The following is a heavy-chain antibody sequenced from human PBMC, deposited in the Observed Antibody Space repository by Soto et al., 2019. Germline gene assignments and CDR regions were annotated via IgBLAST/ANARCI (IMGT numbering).Heavy chain of an antibody. V-gene: IGHV1-18*01. CDR3: ARADLMVRGVIITLNWFDP. CDR2: ISAYNGNT. CDR1: GYTFTSYG. Sequence: ASVKVSCKASGYTFTSYGISWVRQAPGQGLEWMGWISAYNGNTNYAQKLQGRVTMTTDTSTSTAYMELRSLRSDDTAVYYCARADLMVRGVIITLNWFDPWGQGTLVTV. J-gene: IGHJ5*02. D-gene: IGHD3-10*01.